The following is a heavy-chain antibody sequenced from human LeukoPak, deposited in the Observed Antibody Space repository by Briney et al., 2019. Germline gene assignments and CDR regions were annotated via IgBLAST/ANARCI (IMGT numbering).Heavy chain of an antibody. V-gene: IGHV3-11*03. Sequence: PGGSLRLSCEASGFTLSVYYMTWFRQAPGKGLEWIGYISSTGSYTTYADSVRGRFTISRDNSRNTLYLQMNSLRAGDTAVYYCATLYSDYGDYWGQGALVTVSS. CDR1: GFTLSVYY. CDR3: ATLYSDYGDY. D-gene: IGHD1-26*01. J-gene: IGHJ4*02. CDR2: ISSTGSYT.